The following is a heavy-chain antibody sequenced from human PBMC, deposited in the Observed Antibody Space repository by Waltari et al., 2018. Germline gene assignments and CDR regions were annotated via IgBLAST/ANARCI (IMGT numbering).Heavy chain of an antibody. CDR3: ARDKSFITTGAFDM. CDR1: ASTLFHSG. Sequence: QDHLVESGGGVVPPGTSLRLSCAASASTLFHSGIHWVRQAPGKGLEWVSIISYDGSNKLYRNSVRGRFTIARDNSKKTVYLQMNSLRVEDTAVYYCARDKSFITTGAFDMWGQGTMVTVSS. D-gene: IGHD3-22*01. J-gene: IGHJ3*02. CDR2: ISYDGSNK. V-gene: IGHV3-30*03.